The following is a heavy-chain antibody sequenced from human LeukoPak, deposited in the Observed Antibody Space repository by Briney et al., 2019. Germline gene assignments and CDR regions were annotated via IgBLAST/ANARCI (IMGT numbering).Heavy chain of an antibody. CDR3: ARAGGYCGRISCPYCFDY. V-gene: IGHV1-8*01. CDR1: GYTFTSYD. D-gene: IGHD2-15*01. CDR2: MNPNSGNT. Sequence: ASVKVSCKASGYTFTSYDINWVRQATGQGLEWMGWMNPNSGNTGYAQKFRGRVTMTRNPSISTAYMELSSLRSEDTAVYYCARAGGYCGRISCPYCFDYWGQGSLVAVSS. J-gene: IGHJ4*02.